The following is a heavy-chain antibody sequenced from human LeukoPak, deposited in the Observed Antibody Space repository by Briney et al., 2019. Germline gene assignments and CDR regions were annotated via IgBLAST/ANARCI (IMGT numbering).Heavy chain of an antibody. CDR1: GGSFSGYY. V-gene: IGHV4-34*01. J-gene: IGHJ4*02. CDR2: INHSGST. D-gene: IGHD4-17*01. CDR3: ARRHGLTVTTRILPFDY. Sequence: SETLSLTCAVYGGSFSGYYWSWIRQPPGKGLEWIGEINHSGSTNYNPSLKSRVTISVDTSKNQFSLKLSSVTAADTAVYYCARRHGLTVTTRILPFDYWGQGTLVTVSS.